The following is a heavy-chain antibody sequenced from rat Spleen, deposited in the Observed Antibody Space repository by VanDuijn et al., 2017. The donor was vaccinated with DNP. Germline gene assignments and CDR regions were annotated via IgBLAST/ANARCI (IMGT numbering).Heavy chain of an antibody. D-gene: IGHD1-3*01. Sequence: EVQLVESGGGLVQPERSLKISCVASEFTFSRSDVAWVRQAPTRGLEWVASISPSGANIYYRDSVKGRFTISRDIPKSTLYLQINSLRSEDTATYYCSRGDGSYGFDYWGQGVMVTVSS. CDR2: ISPSGANI. J-gene: IGHJ2*01. CDR3: SRGDGSYGFDY. CDR1: EFTFSRSD. V-gene: IGHV5-25*01.